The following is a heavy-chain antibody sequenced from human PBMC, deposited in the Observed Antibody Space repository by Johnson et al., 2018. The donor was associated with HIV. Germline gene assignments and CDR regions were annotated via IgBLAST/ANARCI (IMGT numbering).Heavy chain of an antibody. CDR1: GFTFSNAW. J-gene: IGHJ3*02. Sequence: VQLVESGGGLVKPGGSLRLSCAASGFTFSNAWMSWVRQAPGKGLEWVGRIKSKTDGGTTDYAAPVKGRFTISRDDSKNTLYLQMNSLRAEDTAVYYCARDLRGAFDIWGQGTMVAVSS. CDR3: ARDLRGAFDI. V-gene: IGHV3-15*01. CDR2: IKSKTDGGTT.